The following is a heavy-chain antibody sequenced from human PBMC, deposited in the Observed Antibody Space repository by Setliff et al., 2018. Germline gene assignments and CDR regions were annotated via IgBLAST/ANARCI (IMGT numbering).Heavy chain of an antibody. CDR3: AREGYSSGWLPDY. Sequence: GGSLRLSCAASGFTFSSYAMHWVRQAPGKGLEWVAVISYDGSNKYYADSVKGRFTISRDNSKNTLYLQMGSLRAEDMAVYYCAREGYSSGWLPDYWGQGTLVTVSS. CDR2: ISYDGSNK. CDR1: GFTFSSYA. D-gene: IGHD6-19*01. J-gene: IGHJ4*02. V-gene: IGHV3-30*14.